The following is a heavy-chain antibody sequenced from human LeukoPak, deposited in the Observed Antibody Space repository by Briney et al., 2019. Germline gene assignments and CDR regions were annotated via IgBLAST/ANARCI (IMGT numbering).Heavy chain of an antibody. CDR3: ARVGSGSYFI. V-gene: IGHV1-69*05. D-gene: IGHD3-10*01. Sequence: GASVKVSCKASGGTFSSYAISWVRQAPGQGLEWMGGIIPIFGTANYAQRFQGRVTITTDESTSTAYMELSSLRSEDTAVYYCARVGSGSYFIWGQGTLVTVSS. CDR2: IIPIFGTA. CDR1: GGTFSSYA. J-gene: IGHJ4*02.